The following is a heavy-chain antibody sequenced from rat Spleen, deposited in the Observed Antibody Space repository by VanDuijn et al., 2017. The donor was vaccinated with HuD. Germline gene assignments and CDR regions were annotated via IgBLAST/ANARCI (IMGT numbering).Heavy chain of an antibody. V-gene: IGHV3-3*01. J-gene: IGHJ2*01. D-gene: IGHD1-2*01. CDR2: INSAGST. CDR3: ARDYYSSFDY. CDR1: GYSITSSYR. Sequence: EVQLQESGPGLVKPSQSLSLTCSVTGYSITSSYRWNWIRKFPGNKLEWMGYINSAGSTNYNPSLKSRISITRDTSKNQFFLQVNSVTTEDTATYYCARDYYSSFDYWGQGVMVTVSS.